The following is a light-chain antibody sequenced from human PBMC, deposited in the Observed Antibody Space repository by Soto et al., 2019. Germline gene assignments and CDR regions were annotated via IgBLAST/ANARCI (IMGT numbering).Light chain of an antibody. CDR3: LQYFTCPFT. CDR1: QGVSNY. CDR2: AAS. J-gene: IGKJ3*01. V-gene: IGKV1-8*01. Sequence: AIRMTQSPSSFSASTGDRVTITCRASQGVSNYLAWYQQRPGKAPKLLIYAASTLQTGVPSRFSGSGSGTDFTLTISRLQSDDFATYYCLQYFTCPFTFGPGTKVDI.